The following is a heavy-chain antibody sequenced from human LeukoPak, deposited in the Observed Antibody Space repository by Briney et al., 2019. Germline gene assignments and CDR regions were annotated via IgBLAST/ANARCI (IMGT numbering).Heavy chain of an antibody. V-gene: IGHV3-30-3*01. Sequence: PGGSLRLSCAASGFTLSTYAMHWVRQAPGKGLEWVAVISYDGSKKYYADSVKGRFTISRDNSKNTLYLQMNSLRAEDTAVYYCARTTAAGTYYYYYYYMDVWGKGTTVTVSS. CDR3: ARTTAAGTYYYYYYYMDV. J-gene: IGHJ6*03. D-gene: IGHD6-13*01. CDR2: ISYDGSKK. CDR1: GFTLSTYA.